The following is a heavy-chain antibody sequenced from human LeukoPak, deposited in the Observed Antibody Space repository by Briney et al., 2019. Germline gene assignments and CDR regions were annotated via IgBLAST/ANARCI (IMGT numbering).Heavy chain of an antibody. D-gene: IGHD4-23*01. Sequence: ASVKVSCKASGGTFSSYAISWVRQAPGQGLEWMGRISAYNGNTNYAQKLQGRVTMTTDTSTSTAYMELRSLRSDDTAVYYCARSPGETTVVTSPWGYYYYYYMDVWGKGTTVTVSS. J-gene: IGHJ6*03. V-gene: IGHV1-18*01. CDR1: GGTFSSYA. CDR2: ISAYNGNT. CDR3: ARSPGETTVVTSPWGYYYYYYMDV.